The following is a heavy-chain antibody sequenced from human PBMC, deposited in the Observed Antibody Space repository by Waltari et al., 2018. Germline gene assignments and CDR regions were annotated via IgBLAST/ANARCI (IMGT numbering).Heavy chain of an antibody. D-gene: IGHD2-2*01. CDR2: IIPIFGTA. Sequence: QVQLVQSGAEVKKPGSSVKVSCKASGGIFSSYAIRWVRQAPGQGLEWMGGIIPIFGTANYAQKFQGRVTITADESTSTAYMELSSLRSEDTAVYYCASGGPEGSSTSTQYYFDYWGQGTLVTVSS. J-gene: IGHJ4*02. CDR3: ASGGPEGSSTSTQYYFDY. CDR1: GGIFSSYA. V-gene: IGHV1-69*13.